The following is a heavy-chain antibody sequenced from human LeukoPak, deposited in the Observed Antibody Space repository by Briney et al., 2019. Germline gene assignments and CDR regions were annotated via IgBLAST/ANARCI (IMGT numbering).Heavy chain of an antibody. V-gene: IGHV4-59*01. J-gene: IGHJ4*02. D-gene: IGHD6-19*01. CDR3: AGDTRAAGWYLDY. CDR2: IYYSGST. CDR1: GGSISSYY. Sequence: SETLSLTCTVSGGSISSYYWSWIRQPPGKGLEWIGYIYYSGSTNYNPSLKSRVTISVDTSKNQFSLKLSSVTAADTAVYYCAGDTRAAGWYLDYWGQGTLVTVSS.